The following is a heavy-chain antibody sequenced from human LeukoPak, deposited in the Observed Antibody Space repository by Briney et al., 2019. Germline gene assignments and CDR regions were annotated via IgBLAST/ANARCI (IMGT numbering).Heavy chain of an antibody. CDR1: GFTFSDHY. D-gene: IGHD4-23*01. Sequence: GGSLRLSRAASGFTFSDHYMDWVRQAPGKGLEWVGRSRNKANSYTTEYAASVKGRFIIPRDDSKNSLYLQMNSLKTEDTAVYYCARDLDYGGNSDAFDIWGQGTMVTVSS. CDR3: ARDLDYGGNSDAFDI. J-gene: IGHJ3*02. CDR2: SRNKANSYTT. V-gene: IGHV3-72*01.